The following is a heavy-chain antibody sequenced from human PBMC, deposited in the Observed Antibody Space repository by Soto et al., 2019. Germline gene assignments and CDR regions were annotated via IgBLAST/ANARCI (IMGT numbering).Heavy chain of an antibody. CDR3: AREFCSGGNCYTYYFDP. J-gene: IGHJ5*02. Sequence: GGSLRLSCAASGLTFNRYWMHWVRHAPGKGLVWVSRINTDGSNTNYADSVKGRFTISRDNAKSTLFLQMNSLRDEDTAVYYCAREFCSGGNCYTYYFDPWGQGIPVTVSS. CDR1: GLTFNRYW. V-gene: IGHV3-74*01. CDR2: INTDGSNT. D-gene: IGHD2-15*01.